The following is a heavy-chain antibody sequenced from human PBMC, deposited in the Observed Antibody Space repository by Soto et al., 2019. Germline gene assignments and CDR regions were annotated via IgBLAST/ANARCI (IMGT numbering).Heavy chain of an antibody. D-gene: IGHD3-10*01. CDR3: AKDTGSYYYYGMDV. CDR2: ISGSGGST. J-gene: IGHJ6*02. V-gene: IGHV3-23*01. CDR1: VFTFSSYA. Sequence: PWWSLRLSCSASVFTFSSYAMSWFRQAPGKGLEWVSAISGSGGSTYYADSVKGRFTISRDNSKNTLYLQMNSLRAEDTAVYYCAKDTGSYYYYGMDVWGQGTTVTVSS.